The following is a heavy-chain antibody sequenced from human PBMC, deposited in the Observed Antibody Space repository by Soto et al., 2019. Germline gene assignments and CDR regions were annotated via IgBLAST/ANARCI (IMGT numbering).Heavy chain of an antibody. V-gene: IGHV3-30*18. CDR3: AKDRGSYFDY. CDR2: ISYDGSNT. J-gene: IGHJ4*02. D-gene: IGHD1-26*01. CDR1: GFTFSTYG. Sequence: QVQLVESGGGVVQPGRSLRLSCAASGFTFSTYGMHWVRQAPGKGLEWVAVISYDGSNTYYADSVKGRFTISRDNSKNPLYLQMNSLRAEDTAVFYCAKDRGSYFDYWGQGTLVTVSS.